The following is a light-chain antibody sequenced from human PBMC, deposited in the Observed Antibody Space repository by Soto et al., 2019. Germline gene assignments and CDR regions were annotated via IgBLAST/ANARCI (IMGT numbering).Light chain of an antibody. V-gene: IGKV1-5*03. CDR2: KAS. CDR3: QHYSSDSNA. Sequence: DIQMTQSPSTLSASVGDRVTITCRASQTINIWLAWYQQKPGKVPKLLLYKASTLERRVPSRFIGSGSGTDYTLTISALQPDAFATYDCQHYSSDSNAFGQGTKVEIK. J-gene: IGKJ2*01. CDR1: QTINIW.